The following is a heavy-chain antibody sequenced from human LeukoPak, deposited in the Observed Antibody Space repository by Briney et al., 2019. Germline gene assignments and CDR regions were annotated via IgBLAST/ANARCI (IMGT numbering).Heavy chain of an antibody. D-gene: IGHD4-11*01. V-gene: IGHV4-34*01. CDR2: INHSGST. CDR3: ARLYSNYISYYYYYGMDV. Sequence: SETLSLTCTVSGGSISSYYWSWIRQPPGKGLEWIGEINHSGSTNYNPSLKSRVTISVDTSENQFSLKLSSVTAADTAVYYCARLYSNYISYYYYYGMDVWGQGTTVTVSS. CDR1: GGSISSYY. J-gene: IGHJ6*02.